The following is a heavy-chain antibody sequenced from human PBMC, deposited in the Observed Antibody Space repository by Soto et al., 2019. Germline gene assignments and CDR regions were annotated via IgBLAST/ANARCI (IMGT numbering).Heavy chain of an antibody. V-gene: IGHV3-23*01. CDR2: ISGGVNT. D-gene: IGHD1-1*01. CDR3: AREIVTTGEYYFDS. CDR1: GFTFSSYA. Sequence: GGSLRLSCVASGFTFSSYAMSWVRQAPGKGLEWVSAISGGVNTYYADSVKGRFTISRDISRNTLYLQMNSLRAEDTAVYYCAREIVTTGEYYFDSWGQGTLVTVSS. J-gene: IGHJ4*02.